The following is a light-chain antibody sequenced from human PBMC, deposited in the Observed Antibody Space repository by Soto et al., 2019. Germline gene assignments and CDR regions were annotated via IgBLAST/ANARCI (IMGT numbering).Light chain of an antibody. V-gene: IGKV3-15*01. CDR3: QQYNNWPPIT. CDR1: QSVSSN. J-gene: IGKJ5*01. CDR2: GAS. Sequence: ERVRKQGTPTLSVSQGERATLSCRASQSVSSNLAWYQQKPGQAPRLLIYGASTRATGIPARFSGSGSGTEFTLTISSLQSEDFAVYYCQQYNNWPPITFGQGTRLEIK.